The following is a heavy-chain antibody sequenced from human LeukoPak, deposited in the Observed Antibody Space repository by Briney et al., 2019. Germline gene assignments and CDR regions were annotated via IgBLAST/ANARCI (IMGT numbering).Heavy chain of an antibody. CDR1: GASINGHY. D-gene: IGHD3-3*01. Sequence: PSETLSLTCTVSGASINGHYWTWIRLSPGKGLEWVGYISDSGSTSYNPSLKSRVIISLETSKTEFSLRLNSVTAADTAVYYCARVFRGAVTSNWFDHWGQGTLVTVSS. CDR2: ISDSGST. J-gene: IGHJ5*02. CDR3: ARVFRGAVTSNWFDH. V-gene: IGHV4-59*11.